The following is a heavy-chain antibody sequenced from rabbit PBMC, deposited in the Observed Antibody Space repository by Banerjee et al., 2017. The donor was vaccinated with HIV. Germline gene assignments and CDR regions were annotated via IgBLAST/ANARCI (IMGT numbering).Heavy chain of an antibody. J-gene: IGHJ4*01. V-gene: IGHV1S8*01. CDR3: ARNNHL. Sequence: YASWVNGRFTISRDNAQNTVDLQMNSLTAADTATYFCARNNHLWGQGTLVTVS.